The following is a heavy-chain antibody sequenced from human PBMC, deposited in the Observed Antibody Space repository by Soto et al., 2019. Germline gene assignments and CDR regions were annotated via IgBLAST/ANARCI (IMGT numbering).Heavy chain of an antibody. V-gene: IGHV1-69*06. D-gene: IGHD3-3*01. J-gene: IGHJ3*02. CDR3: ARADAIFGVVIMEGGTFDI. Sequence: GASVKVSCKASGGTFSSYAISWVRQAPGQGLEWMGGIIPIFGTANYAQKFQGRVTITADKSTSTAYMELGSLRSEDTAVYYCARADAIFGVVIMEGGTFDIWGQGTMVTVSS. CDR2: IIPIFGTA. CDR1: GGTFSSYA.